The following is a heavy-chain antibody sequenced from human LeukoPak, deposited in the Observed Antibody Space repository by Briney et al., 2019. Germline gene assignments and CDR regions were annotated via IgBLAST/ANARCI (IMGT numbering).Heavy chain of an antibody. J-gene: IGHJ6*03. D-gene: IGHD4/OR15-4a*01. V-gene: IGHV3-48*04. Sequence: TGGSLRLSCAASGFNFDKYNMNWVRQAPGKGLEWISYISLSGSPIYYADSVKGRFTISRDNAKNSLYLQMNSLRAEDTAVYYCARELLNTLPLSYSMDVWGKGATVIVSS. CDR2: ISLSGSPI. CDR1: GFNFDKYN. CDR3: ARELLNTLPLSYSMDV.